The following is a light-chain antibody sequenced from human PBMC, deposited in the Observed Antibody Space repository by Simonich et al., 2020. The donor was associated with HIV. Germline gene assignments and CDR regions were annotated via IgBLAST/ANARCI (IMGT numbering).Light chain of an antibody. V-gene: IGKV1-39*01. J-gene: IGKJ1*01. CDR1: QSISSY. CDR3: QQCNNWPPT. CDR2: AAS. Sequence: DIQMTQSPSSLSASVGDRVTITCRASQSISSYLNWYQQKPGKAPKLLIYAASSLQSGVPSRFSGSGSGTDFTLTISSMQSEDFAVYYCQQCNNWPPTFGQGTKVEIK.